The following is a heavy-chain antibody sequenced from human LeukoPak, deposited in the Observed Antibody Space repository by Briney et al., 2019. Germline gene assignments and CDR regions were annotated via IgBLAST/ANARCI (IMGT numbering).Heavy chain of an antibody. Sequence: PGGSLRLSCIVPGFTVSNNYMSWVRQAPGKGLEWVSVIYTAGETYYADSVKGRFTISRDISKNTVYLQMNSLRADDTAMYYCANEGDWGQGTLVTVSS. V-gene: IGHV3-53*05. D-gene: IGHD3-16*01. J-gene: IGHJ4*02. CDR2: IYTAGET. CDR3: ANEGD. CDR1: GFTVSNNY.